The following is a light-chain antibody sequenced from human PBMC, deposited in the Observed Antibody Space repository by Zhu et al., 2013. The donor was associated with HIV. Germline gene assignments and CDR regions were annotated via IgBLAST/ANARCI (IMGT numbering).Light chain of an antibody. J-gene: IGKJ2*01. V-gene: IGKV3-15*01. Sequence: EIVMTQSPATLSVSPGERATLSCRASQSVRSNLAWYQQRPGQAPRLLIYSASTRATGIPARFSGSGSGTEFTLTISSLQSEDFAVYYCQQYDNWPRDTFGQGTKPEIK. CDR1: QSVRSN. CDR2: SAS. CDR3: QQYDNWPRDT.